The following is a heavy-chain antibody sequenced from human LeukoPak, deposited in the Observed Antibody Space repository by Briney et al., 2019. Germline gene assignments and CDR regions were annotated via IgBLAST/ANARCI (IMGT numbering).Heavy chain of an antibody. CDR1: GDSVSSNSAA. D-gene: IGHD2-15*01. CDR2: TYYRSKWYN. V-gene: IGHV6-1*01. Sequence: SQTLSLTCAISGDSVSSNSAAWNWIRQSPSRGLEWLGRTYYRSKWYNDYAVSVKSRITINPDTSKNQFSLKLSSVTAADTAVYYCARAQGNLGYCSGGSCYYYFDYWGQGTLVTVSS. CDR3: ARAQGNLGYCSGGSCYYYFDY. J-gene: IGHJ4*02.